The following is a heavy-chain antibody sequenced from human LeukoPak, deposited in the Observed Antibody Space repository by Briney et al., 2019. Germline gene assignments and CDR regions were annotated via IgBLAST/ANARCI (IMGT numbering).Heavy chain of an antibody. J-gene: IGHJ4*02. CDR2: ISAYNGNT. CDR1: GYTFTSYG. D-gene: IGHD3-22*01. Sequence: ASVKVSCKASGYTFTSYGISWVRQAPGQGLEWMGWISAYNGNTNYAQKLQGRVTMTTDTSTSTAYMELRSLRSDDTAVYYCARARDYYDSSGYYHTYYFNYWGQGTLVTVSS. CDR3: ARARDYYDSSGYYHTYYFNY. V-gene: IGHV1-18*01.